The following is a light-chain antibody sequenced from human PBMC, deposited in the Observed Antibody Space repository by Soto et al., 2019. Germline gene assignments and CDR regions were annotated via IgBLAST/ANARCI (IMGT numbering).Light chain of an antibody. CDR1: RYNIGSNT. CDR3: SSFAGTNSFV. J-gene: IGLJ1*01. CDR2: RDH. Sequence: QSVLTQPPSASGTPGQRVTISCSGSRYNIGSNTVNWYQQVPGTAPRLLIHRDHQRPSGVPDRFSGSKSDTTASLTVSGLQAEDEADYYCSSFAGTNSFVFGTGTKLTVL. V-gene: IGLV1-44*01.